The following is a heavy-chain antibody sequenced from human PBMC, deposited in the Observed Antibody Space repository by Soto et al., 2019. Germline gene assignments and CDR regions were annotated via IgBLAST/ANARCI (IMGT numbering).Heavy chain of an antibody. CDR3: AREGGGYESSTRYGLDV. D-gene: IGHD5-12*01. CDR1: GRSISSVGHY. CDR2: IYYSGST. V-gene: IGHV4-31*03. Sequence: PSETLSLTCSVSGRSISSVGHYWTWIRQQPGKGLEWIGYIYYSGSTDYNPSLKSRVTISVDRSKNQFSLNLSSVTAADTAIYYCAREGGGYESSTRYGLDVWGQGTKVTVSS. J-gene: IGHJ6*02.